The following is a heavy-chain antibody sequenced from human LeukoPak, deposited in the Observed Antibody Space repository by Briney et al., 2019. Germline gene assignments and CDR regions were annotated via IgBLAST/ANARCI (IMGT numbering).Heavy chain of an antibody. V-gene: IGHV3-66*01. CDR2: VYRSGDT. CDR1: GFTVCDFF. J-gene: IGHJ4*02. Sequence: GSLRLSCAVSGFTVCDFFMSWLRKAPGQGLEWGSVVYRSGDTPPSNSLKGRFSPSKDKSRNTPYLQINSLRAEDTAAYYSTRDPDGCGQGTLVTVSS. CDR3: TRDPDG.